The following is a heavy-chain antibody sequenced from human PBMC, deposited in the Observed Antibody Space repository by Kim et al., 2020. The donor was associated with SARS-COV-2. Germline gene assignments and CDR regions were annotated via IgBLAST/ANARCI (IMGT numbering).Heavy chain of an antibody. CDR3: AREHYYDSSGYYFSGAGWFDP. V-gene: IGHV3-30-3*01. D-gene: IGHD3-22*01. Sequence: GGSLRLSCAASGFTFSSYAMHWVRQAPGKGLEWVAVISYDGSNKYYADSVKGRFTISRDNSKNTLYLQMNSLRAEDTAVYYCAREHYYDSSGYYFSGAGWFDPWGQGTLVTVSS. J-gene: IGHJ5*02. CDR1: GFTFSSYA. CDR2: ISYDGSNK.